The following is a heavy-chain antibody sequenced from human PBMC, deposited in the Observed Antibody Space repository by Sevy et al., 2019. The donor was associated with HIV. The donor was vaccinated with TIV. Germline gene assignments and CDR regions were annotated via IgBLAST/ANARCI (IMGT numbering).Heavy chain of an antibody. J-gene: IGHJ4*02. Sequence: SETLSLTCTVSGGSISSGGSYWSWIRQHPGKGLERIGYIYYSGSTYYNPSVKSRVTLSVDTAKNQFSLELSSVTAADTAVYYWAREVGRWSGDDKVDYWGQGTLVTVSS. D-gene: IGHD3-3*01. CDR2: IYYSGST. CDR3: AREVGRWSGDDKVDY. V-gene: IGHV4-31*03. CDR1: GGSISSGGSY.